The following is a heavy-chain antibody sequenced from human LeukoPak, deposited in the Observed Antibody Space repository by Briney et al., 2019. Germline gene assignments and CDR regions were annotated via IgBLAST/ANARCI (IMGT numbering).Heavy chain of an antibody. J-gene: IGHJ3*02. CDR1: GFTFTSSA. D-gene: IGHD3-16*01. Sequence: SVKVSCKASGFTFTSSAVQWVRQARGQRLEWIGWIAVGSGNTNYAQKFQERVTITRDMSTSTAYMELSSLRSEDTAVYYCAADTFPSNDDAFDIWGQGTMVTVSS. CDR3: AADTFPSNDDAFDI. CDR2: IAVGSGNT. V-gene: IGHV1-58*01.